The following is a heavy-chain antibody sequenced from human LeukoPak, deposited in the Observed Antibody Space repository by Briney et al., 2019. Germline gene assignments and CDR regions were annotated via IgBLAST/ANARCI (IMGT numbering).Heavy chain of an antibody. Sequence: PSETLSLTCTVSGGSISSYYWSWIRQPPGKGLEWIGYIYYSGSTNYNPSLKSRVTISVDTSKNQFSLKLSSVTAADTAVYYCARGQQLNYYYMDVWGKGTTVTVSS. D-gene: IGHD6-13*01. CDR2: IYYSGST. CDR1: GGSISSYY. V-gene: IGHV4-59*01. CDR3: ARGQQLNYYYMDV. J-gene: IGHJ6*03.